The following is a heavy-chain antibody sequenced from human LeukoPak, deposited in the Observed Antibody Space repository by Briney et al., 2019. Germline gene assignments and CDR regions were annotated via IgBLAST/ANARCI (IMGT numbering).Heavy chain of an antibody. CDR3: MGDTAMAPYYYGSGSYYPFYGMDV. J-gene: IGHJ6*02. CDR2: ISGSGGST. Sequence: HTGGSLRLSCAASGFTFSSYAMSWVRQAPGKGLEWVSAISGSGGSTYYADSVKGRFTISRDNSKNTLYLQMNSLRAGDTAVYYCMGDTAMAPYYYGSGSYYPFYGMDVWGQGTTVTVSS. V-gene: IGHV3-23*01. D-gene: IGHD3-10*01. CDR1: GFTFSSYA.